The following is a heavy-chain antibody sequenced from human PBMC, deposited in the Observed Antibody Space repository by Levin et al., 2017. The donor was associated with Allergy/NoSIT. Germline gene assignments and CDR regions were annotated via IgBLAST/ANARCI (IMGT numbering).Heavy chain of an antibody. D-gene: IGHD2-2*01. Sequence: SVKVSCKVSGGTFSSHTISWVRQAPGQGLEWMGRIIPHLDITNYAQKFLGRVTITADKPTSTAFMELNSLRSEDTAVYYCARGQEFCTSYTCYQPAYIWGQGSTVSVSS. CDR1: GGTFSSHT. J-gene: IGHJ6*02. CDR2: IIPHLDIT. V-gene: IGHV1-69*02. CDR3: ARGQEFCTSYTCYQPAYI.